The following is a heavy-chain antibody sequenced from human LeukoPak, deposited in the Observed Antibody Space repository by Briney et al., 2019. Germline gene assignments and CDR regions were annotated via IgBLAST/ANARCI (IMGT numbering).Heavy chain of an antibody. D-gene: IGHD3-22*01. CDR1: GYTFTGYY. CDR2: INPSGGST. V-gene: IGHV1-46*01. CDR3: ARDQGRSYYDSSGYYQSPPWFDP. Sequence: ASVKVSCTASGYTFTGYYMHWVRQAPGQGLEWMGIINPSGGSTSYAQKFQGRVTMTRDTSTSTVYMELSSLRSEDTAVYYCARDQGRSYYDSSGYYQSPPWFDPWGQGTLVTVSS. J-gene: IGHJ5*02.